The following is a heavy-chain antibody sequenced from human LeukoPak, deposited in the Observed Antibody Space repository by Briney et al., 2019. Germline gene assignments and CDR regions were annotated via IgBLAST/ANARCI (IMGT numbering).Heavy chain of an antibody. CDR2: IIPIFGTA. CDR1: GGTFSSYA. D-gene: IGHD3-3*01. Sequence: SVKVSCKASGGTFSSYAISWVRQAPGQGLEWMGGIIPIFGTANYAQKFQGRVTITTDESTSTAYMELSSLRSEDTAVYYCARQGGYYNSYYYYYMDVWGKGTTVTVSS. J-gene: IGHJ6*03. CDR3: ARQGGYYNSYYYYYMDV. V-gene: IGHV1-69*05.